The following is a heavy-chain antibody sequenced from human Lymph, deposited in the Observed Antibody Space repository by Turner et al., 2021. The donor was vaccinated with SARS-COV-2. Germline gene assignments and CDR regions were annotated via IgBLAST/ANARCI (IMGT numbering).Heavy chain of an antibody. CDR3: ARGTVNNWVDP. J-gene: IGHJ5*02. D-gene: IGHD2-21*02. CDR2: IYYRGST. CDR1: GGPMHSNY. Sequence: QGQLQESGPALVKPLETLSLTCTGSGGPMHSNYWSWIRQPTGKRLEWIGYIYYRGSTNSNPSLESRVTITVDTSRNQFSLNLTSVTAADTAIYYCARGTVNNWVDPWGQGTLVTVSS. V-gene: IGHV4-59*01.